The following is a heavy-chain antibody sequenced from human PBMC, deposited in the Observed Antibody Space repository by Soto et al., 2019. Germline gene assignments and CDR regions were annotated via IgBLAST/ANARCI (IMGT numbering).Heavy chain of an antibody. CDR2: LSYDGSNQ. D-gene: IGHD6-19*01. CDR1: GFTFNQYS. CDR3: ARATINSGWYFTEGYYYALDV. V-gene: IGHV3-30-3*01. J-gene: IGHJ6*02. Sequence: QVQLVESGGGVVQPGRSRRVSCAASGFTFNQYSMHWVRQAPGKGLEWVAGLSYDGSNQFYADSVKGRFTISRDNSKNAVFLQMSSLTPEDTAVYYCARATINSGWYFTEGYYYALDVWGQGTTVTVSS.